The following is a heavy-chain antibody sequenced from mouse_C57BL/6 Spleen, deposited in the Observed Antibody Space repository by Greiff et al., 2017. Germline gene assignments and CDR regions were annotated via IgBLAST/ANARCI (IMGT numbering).Heavy chain of an antibody. CDR1: GYTFTSSW. D-gene: IGHD2-4*01. Sequence: QVQLKQSGAELVMPGASVKLSCKASGYTFTSSWMHWVKQRPGQGLEWIGEIDPSDSYTNYNRKFKGKSTLTADKSSSTAYMQLSSLTSEDSAVYFCARWADYDYRGAYWGQGTLVTVSA. CDR2: IDPSDSYT. CDR3: ARWADYDYRGAY. V-gene: IGHV1-69*01. J-gene: IGHJ3*01.